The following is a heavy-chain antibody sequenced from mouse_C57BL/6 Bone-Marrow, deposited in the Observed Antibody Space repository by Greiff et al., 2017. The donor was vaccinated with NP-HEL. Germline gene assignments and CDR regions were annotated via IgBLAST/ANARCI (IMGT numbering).Heavy chain of an antibody. Sequence: QVHVKQPGTELVKPGASVKLSCKASGYTFTSYWMHWVKQRPGQGLEWIGNINPSNGGTNYNEKFKSKATLTVDKSSSPAYMQLSSLTSEDSAVYDCARERDYGREYYDAMDYWGQGTSVTVSS. CDR3: ARERDYGREYYDAMDY. J-gene: IGHJ4*01. CDR1: GYTFTSYW. CDR2: INPSNGGT. D-gene: IGHD1-2*01. V-gene: IGHV1-53*01.